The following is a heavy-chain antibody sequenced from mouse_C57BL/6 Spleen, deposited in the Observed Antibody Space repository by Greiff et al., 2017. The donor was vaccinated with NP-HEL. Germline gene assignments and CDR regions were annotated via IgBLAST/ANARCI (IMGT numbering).Heavy chain of an antibody. CDR3: APGTGDYFDY. D-gene: IGHD4-1*01. Sequence: QVQLKESGPELVKPGASVKLSCKASGYTFTSYDINWVKQRPGQGLEWIGWIYPRDGSTKYNEKFKGKATLTVDTSSSTAYMELHSLTSEDSAVYFCAPGTGDYFDYWGQGTTLTVSS. V-gene: IGHV1-85*01. J-gene: IGHJ2*01. CDR1: GYTFTSYD. CDR2: IYPRDGST.